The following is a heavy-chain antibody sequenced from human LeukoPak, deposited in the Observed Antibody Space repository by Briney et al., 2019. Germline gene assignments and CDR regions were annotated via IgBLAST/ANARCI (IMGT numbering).Heavy chain of an antibody. CDR1: GGSISSYY. D-gene: IGHD2-2*01. CDR2: IYYSGST. Sequence: PSETLSLTCTVSGGSISSYYWSWIRQPPGKGLEWNGYIYYSGSTNYNPSLKSRVTISVDTSKNQFSLKLSSVTAADTAVYYCAREKVVPAAITSNWFDPWGQGTLVTVSS. CDR3: AREKVVPAAITSNWFDP. V-gene: IGHV4-59*01. J-gene: IGHJ5*02.